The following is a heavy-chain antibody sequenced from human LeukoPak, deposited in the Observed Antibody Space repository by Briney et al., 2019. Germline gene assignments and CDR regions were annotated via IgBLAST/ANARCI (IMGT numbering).Heavy chain of an antibody. D-gene: IGHD2-2*01. CDR1: EYTFTGYY. Sequence: ASVKVSCKASEYTFTGYYIHWVRQAPGQGLEWMGWINPRSGGTNYAQKFQGRVTMTRDTSISTAYMELSSLRSDDTAVYYCARDRAVVVPAAVYIHNWFEPWGQGTLVTVSS. J-gene: IGHJ5*02. V-gene: IGHV1-2*02. CDR3: ARDRAVVVPAAVYIHNWFEP. CDR2: INPRSGGT.